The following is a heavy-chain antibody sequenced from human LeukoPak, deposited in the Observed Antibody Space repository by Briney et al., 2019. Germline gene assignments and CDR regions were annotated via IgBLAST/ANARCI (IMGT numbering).Heavy chain of an antibody. Sequence: PSETLSLTCNVSSGSMSSSYWSWIRQPPGKGLEWIGYIYYSGSTNYNSPLKSRVTISVDTSKNQFSLKLSSVTAADTAVYYCARLVYGSGSYLVDIWGQGTMVTVSS. D-gene: IGHD3-10*01. CDR1: SGSMSSSY. J-gene: IGHJ3*02. CDR2: IYYSGST. V-gene: IGHV4-59*08. CDR3: ARLVYGSGSYLVDI.